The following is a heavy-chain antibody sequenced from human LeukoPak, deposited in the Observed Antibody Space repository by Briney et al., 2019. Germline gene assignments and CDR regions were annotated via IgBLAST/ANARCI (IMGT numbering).Heavy chain of an antibody. CDR1: GFTFSTYT. J-gene: IGHJ2*01. CDR3: AREASSSGWYGTHWYFDF. D-gene: IGHD6-19*01. V-gene: IGHV3-21*01. CDR2: ISSTSTHL. Sequence: GGSLRLSCAASGFTFSTYTMNWVRQAPGKGLEWVSSISSTSTHLDYADSVKGRFTISRDNTENSLYLQMNSLRAEDTAVYYCAREASSSGWYGTHWYFDFWGRGTLVTVSS.